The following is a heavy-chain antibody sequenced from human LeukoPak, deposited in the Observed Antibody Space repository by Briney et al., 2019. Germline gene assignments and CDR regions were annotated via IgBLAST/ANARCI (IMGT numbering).Heavy chain of an antibody. CDR2: IYYSGST. CDR3: ARRYCSGGSCYSAFDI. J-gene: IGHJ3*02. V-gene: IGHV4-59*01. Sequence: PSETLSLTCTVSGGAISSYYWSWIRQPPGKGLEWIGYIYYSGSTNYNPSLKSRVTISVDTSKNQFSLKLSSVTAADTAVYYCARRYCSGGSCYSAFDIWGQGTMVTASS. CDR1: GGAISSYY. D-gene: IGHD2-15*01.